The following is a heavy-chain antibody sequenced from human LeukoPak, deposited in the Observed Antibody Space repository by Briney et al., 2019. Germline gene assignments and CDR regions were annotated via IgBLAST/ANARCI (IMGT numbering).Heavy chain of an antibody. CDR3: ARRIPPTYYYDSSGYYSYYYYYMDV. Sequence: GASVKVSCKASGYTFTSYGISWVRQAPGQGLEWMGWISAYNGNTNYAQKLQGRVTMTTDTSTSTGYMELRSLRSDDTAVYYCARRIPPTYYYDSSGYYSYYYYYMDVWGKGTTVTVSS. D-gene: IGHD3-22*01. CDR2: ISAYNGNT. CDR1: GYTFTSYG. V-gene: IGHV1-18*01. J-gene: IGHJ6*03.